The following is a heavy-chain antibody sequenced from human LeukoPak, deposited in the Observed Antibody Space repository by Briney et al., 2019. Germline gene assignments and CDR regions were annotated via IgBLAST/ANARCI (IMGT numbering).Heavy chain of an antibody. CDR1: GGSITSSSYY. J-gene: IGHJ5*02. V-gene: IGHV4-39*07. Sequence: SETLSLTCSVSGGSITSSSYYWAWIRQPPEKGLEWIGSIYYTGGTYYSPSLKSRATISVDTSKNQFSLRLSSVTAADTAVYYCARRAPDYGGNSVNVRNWFDPWGQGTLVTVSS. CDR3: ARRAPDYGGNSVNVRNWFDP. D-gene: IGHD4-23*01. CDR2: IYYTGGT.